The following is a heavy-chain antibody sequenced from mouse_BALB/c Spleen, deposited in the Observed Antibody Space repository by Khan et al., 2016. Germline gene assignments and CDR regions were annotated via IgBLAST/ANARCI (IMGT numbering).Heavy chain of an antibody. CDR1: GFDFSRYW. CDR2: INPDSSTI. CDR3: ARRRFDGYFDV. Sequence: EVQLLESGGGLVQPGGSLKLSCAASGFDFSRYWMTWVRQAPGKGLEWIGEINPDSSTINYTPSLKDKFIISRDNAKNTLFLQMSKVRSEDTVLCYCARRRFDGYFDVWGAGTTVTVSS. J-gene: IGHJ1*01. V-gene: IGHV4-1*02. D-gene: IGHD1-1*01.